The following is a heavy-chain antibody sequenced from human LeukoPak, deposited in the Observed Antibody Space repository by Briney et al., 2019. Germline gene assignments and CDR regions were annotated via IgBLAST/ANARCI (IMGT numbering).Heavy chain of an antibody. D-gene: IGHD1-26*01. Sequence: GASVKVSCKASGYTLTELSMHWVRQAPGKGLEWMGGFDPEDGETIYAQKFQGRVTMTEDTSTDTAYMELSSLRSEDTAVYYCATDRYARIVGATGPPHYAFDIWGQGAMVTVSS. J-gene: IGHJ3*02. CDR1: GYTLTELS. CDR3: ATDRYARIVGATGPPHYAFDI. V-gene: IGHV1-24*01. CDR2: FDPEDGET.